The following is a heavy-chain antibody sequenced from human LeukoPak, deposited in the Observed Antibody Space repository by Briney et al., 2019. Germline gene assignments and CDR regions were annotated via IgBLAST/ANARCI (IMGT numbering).Heavy chain of an antibody. CDR1: GFTFSGSA. Sequence: GGSLRLSCATSGFTFSGSAIHWVRQASGKGLEWVGRIRSKANSYATTDVASVKGRFTTSRDDSKNTAYLEMSSLKTEDTAVYYCTRPSYDSSVSGVVYWGQGTLVTVSS. J-gene: IGHJ4*02. CDR3: TRPSYDSSVSGVVY. V-gene: IGHV3-73*01. CDR2: IRSKANSYAT. D-gene: IGHD3-22*01.